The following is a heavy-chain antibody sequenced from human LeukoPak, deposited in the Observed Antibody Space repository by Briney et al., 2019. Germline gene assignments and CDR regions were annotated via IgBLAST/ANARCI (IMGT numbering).Heavy chain of an antibody. CDR1: GFTFSSYA. D-gene: IGHD3-9*01. Sequence: PGGSLRLSCAASGFTFSSYAMSWVRQAPGKGREWVSSIRGGTVSTYYADSVKGRFTISRDNSKNTLYLQMNSLRAEDTAVYYCARDRRSSYVLRYFDWLLDYWGQGTLVTVSS. V-gene: IGHV3-23*01. J-gene: IGHJ4*02. CDR3: ARDRRSSYVLRYFDWLLDY. CDR2: IRGGTVST.